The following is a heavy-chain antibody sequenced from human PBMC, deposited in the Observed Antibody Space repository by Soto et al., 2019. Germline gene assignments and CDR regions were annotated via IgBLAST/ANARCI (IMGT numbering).Heavy chain of an antibody. CDR1: GFTFSSYW. CDR3: ARDQNDFWSGYYNPAKNYYYYGMDV. V-gene: IGHV3-74*01. D-gene: IGHD3-3*01. Sequence: GGSLRLSCAASGFTFSSYWMHWVRQAPGKGLVWVSRINSDGSSTSYADSVKGRFTISRDNAKNTLYLQMNSLRAEDTAVYYCARDQNDFWSGYYNPAKNYYYYGMDVWGQGTTVTVSS. CDR2: INSDGSST. J-gene: IGHJ6*02.